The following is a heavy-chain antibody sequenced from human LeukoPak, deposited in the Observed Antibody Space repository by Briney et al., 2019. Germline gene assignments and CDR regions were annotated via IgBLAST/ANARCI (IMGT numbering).Heavy chain of an antibody. D-gene: IGHD3-10*01. CDR2: ISYDGSNE. Sequence: GGSLRLSCAASGFTFSRYAMHWVRQAPGKGLEWVAVISYDGSNEYYADSVKGRFTISSDRSESTLYLQMNSLRVEDTAVYYCARVGYYSSGPFSYFDYWGQGTLVTVSS. V-gene: IGHV3-30-3*01. J-gene: IGHJ4*02. CDR1: GFTFSRYA. CDR3: ARVGYYSSGPFSYFDY.